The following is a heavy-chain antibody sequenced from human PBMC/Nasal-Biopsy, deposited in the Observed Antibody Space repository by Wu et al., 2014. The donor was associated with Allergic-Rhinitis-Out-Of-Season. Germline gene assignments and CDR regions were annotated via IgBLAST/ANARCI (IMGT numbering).Heavy chain of an antibody. Sequence: LRLSCAASGFTFSSYSMSWVRQAPGKGLEWVSAISGSGGSTYYADSVKGRFTISRDNSKNTLYLQMNSLRAEDTAVYYCAKGPDYGDYWYFDLWGRGTLVTVSS. J-gene: IGHJ2*01. CDR1: GFTFSSYS. CDR3: AKGPDYGDYWYFDL. CDR2: ISGSGGST. V-gene: IGHV3-23*01. D-gene: IGHD4-17*01.